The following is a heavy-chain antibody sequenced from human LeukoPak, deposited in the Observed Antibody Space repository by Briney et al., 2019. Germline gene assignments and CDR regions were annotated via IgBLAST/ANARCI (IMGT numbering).Heavy chain of an antibody. CDR2: IIPIFGTA. V-gene: IGHV1-69*06. CDR1: GGTFSSYA. D-gene: IGHD2-2*01. CDR3: ARGRSRCSSTSCYSAHDY. J-gene: IGHJ4*02. Sequence: SVKVSCKASGGTFSSYAICWVRQAPGQGLEWMGGIIPIFGTANYAQKFQGRVTITADKSTSTAYMELSSLRSEDTAVYYCARGRSRCSSTSCYSAHDYWGQGTLVTVSS.